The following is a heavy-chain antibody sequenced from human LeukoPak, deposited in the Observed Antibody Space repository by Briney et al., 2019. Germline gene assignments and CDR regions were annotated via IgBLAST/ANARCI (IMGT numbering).Heavy chain of an antibody. D-gene: IGHD3-10*01. CDR3: ARDYIWFGESNAFDY. CDR1: GFTFSSYA. CDR2: ISYDGSNK. V-gene: IGHV3-30*04. J-gene: IGHJ4*02. Sequence: GGSLRLSCAASGFTFSSYAMHWVRQAPGKGLEWVAVISYDGSNKCYADSVKGRFTISRDNSKNTLYLQMNSPRAEDTAVYYCARDYIWFGESNAFDYWGQGTLVTVSS.